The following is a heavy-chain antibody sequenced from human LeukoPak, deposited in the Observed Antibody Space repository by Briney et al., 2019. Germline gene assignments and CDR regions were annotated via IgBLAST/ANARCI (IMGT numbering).Heavy chain of an antibody. D-gene: IGHD3-10*01. CDR3: AKNKRRFGEYLPNWFDP. CDR1: GFTFSSYA. V-gene: IGHV3-23*01. CDR2: ISGSGGST. Sequence: PGGSLRLSCAASGFTFSSYAMSWVRQAPGKGLEWVSAISGSGGSTYYADSVKGRFTISRDNSKNTLYLQMNSLRAEDTAVYYCAKNKRRFGEYLPNWFDPWGQGTPVTVSS. J-gene: IGHJ5*02.